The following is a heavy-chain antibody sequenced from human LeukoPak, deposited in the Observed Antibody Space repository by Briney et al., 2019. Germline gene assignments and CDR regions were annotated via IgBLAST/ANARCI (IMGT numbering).Heavy chain of an antibody. J-gene: IGHJ6*03. V-gene: IGHV1-69*13. D-gene: IGHD2-15*01. CDR1: GGTFSSYL. Sequence: SVKVSCKASGGTFSSYLISWVRQAPGQGLEWMGGIIPIIGTADYIQKFQDRVTITADESTTTSYMELRSLRSDDTAVYYCARNEDIVGPNYYYYMDVWGKGTTVTVSS. CDR2: IIPIIGTA. CDR3: ARNEDIVGPNYYYYMDV.